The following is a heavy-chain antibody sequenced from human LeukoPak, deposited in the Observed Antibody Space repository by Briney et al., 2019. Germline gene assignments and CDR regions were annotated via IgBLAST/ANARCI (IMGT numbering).Heavy chain of an antibody. J-gene: IGHJ4*02. D-gene: IGHD3-10*01. Sequence: GGSLRLSCAASGFTFSSYAMSWVRQAPGKGLEWVSAISGSGGSTYYADSVKGRFTISRDNSKNTLYLQMNSLRAEDTAVYYCAKDREVRGVIMELSHCGQGTLVTVSS. CDR1: GFTFSSYA. CDR2: ISGSGGST. CDR3: AKDREVRGVIMELSH. V-gene: IGHV3-23*01.